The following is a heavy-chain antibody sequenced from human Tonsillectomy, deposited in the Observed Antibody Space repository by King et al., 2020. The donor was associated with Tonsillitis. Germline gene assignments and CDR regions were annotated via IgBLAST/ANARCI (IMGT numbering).Heavy chain of an antibody. J-gene: IGHJ5*02. V-gene: IGHV4-34*01. Sequence: VQLQQWGAGLLKPLETLSLTCAVYGESFSAYYWSWIRQSPGKGLEWIGDINHNGWTNYNPSLKPRVTMSVDTSKSQFSLKLNSVTAADTAMYYCAGQWLGHIYFDACDQGALVTVSS. D-gene: IGHD6-19*01. CDR3: AGQWLGHIYFDA. CDR2: INHNGWT. CDR1: GESFSAYY.